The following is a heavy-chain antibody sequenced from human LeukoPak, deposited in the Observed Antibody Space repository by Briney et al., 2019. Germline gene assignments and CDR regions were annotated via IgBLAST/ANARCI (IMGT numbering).Heavy chain of an antibody. Sequence: PGGSLRLSCAASGFASSSCGIHWVRQAPGKGLEWVALISEDGSIKFYADSVKGRFTISGDNSKNTLYLQMNSLRAEDTAVYYCAKEVGARDAFDIWGQGTLVTVSP. D-gene: IGHD1-26*01. V-gene: IGHV3-30*18. CDR3: AKEVGARDAFDI. CDR2: ISEDGSIK. CDR1: GFASSSCG. J-gene: IGHJ3*02.